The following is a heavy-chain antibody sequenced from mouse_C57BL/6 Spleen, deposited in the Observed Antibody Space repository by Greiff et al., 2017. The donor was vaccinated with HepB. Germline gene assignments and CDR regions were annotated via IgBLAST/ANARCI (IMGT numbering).Heavy chain of an antibody. V-gene: IGHV1-69*01. CDR2: IDLSDSYT. J-gene: IGHJ2*01. Sequence: QVQLQQPGAELVMPGASVKLSCKASGYTFTSYWMHWVKRRPGQGLEWIGEIDLSDSYTNYNQKFKGKSTLTVDKSSSTAYMQLSSLTSEDSAVYYCARIHYSNPYYFDYWGQGTTLTVSS. CDR1: GYTFTSYW. D-gene: IGHD2-5*01. CDR3: ARIHYSNPYYFDY.